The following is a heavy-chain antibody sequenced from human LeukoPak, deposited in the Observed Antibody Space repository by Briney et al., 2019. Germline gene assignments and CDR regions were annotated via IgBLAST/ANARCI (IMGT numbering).Heavy chain of an antibody. V-gene: IGHV1-69*04. J-gene: IGHJ6*02. CDR2: IIPILGIA. CDR1: GGTFSSYA. CDR3: ARTPEGHCSSTSCQPTDYYYYYGMDV. Sequence: GASVKVSCKASGGTFSSYAISWVRQAPGQGLEWMGRIIPILGIANYAQKFQGRVTITADKSTSTAYMELSSLRSEDTAVYYCARTPEGHCSSTSCQPTDYYYYYGMDVWGQGTTVTVSS. D-gene: IGHD2-2*01.